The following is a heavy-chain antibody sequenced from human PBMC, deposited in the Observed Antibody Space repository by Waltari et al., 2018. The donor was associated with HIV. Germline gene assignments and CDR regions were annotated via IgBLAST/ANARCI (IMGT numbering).Heavy chain of an antibody. CDR3: ARDKAVGIITSVFNM. CDR2: INTSGGST. D-gene: IGHD3-3*01. J-gene: IGHJ3*02. CDR1: GYTFTNYY. V-gene: IGHV1-46*01. Sequence: QVQLVQSGAEVKKPGASVKVSCKASGYTFTNYYIPWVRQAPGQGLEWMARINTSGGSTSHAQKFQGRVTMTRDTSTSTVYMGLSSLRSEDTAVYYCARDKAVGIITSVFNMWGQGTMVIVSS.